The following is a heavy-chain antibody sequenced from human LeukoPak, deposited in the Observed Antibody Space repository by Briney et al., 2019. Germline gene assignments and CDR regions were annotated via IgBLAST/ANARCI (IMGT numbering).Heavy chain of an antibody. V-gene: IGHV4-30-2*01. CDR2: IYHSGST. Sequence: SETLSLTCTVSGGSISSGGYYWSWIRQPPGKGLEWIGYIYHSGSTYYNPSLKSRVTISVDRSKNQFSLKLSSVTAADTAMYYCARSHLGPAAMFGMDVWGQGTTVTVSS. CDR3: ARSHLGPAAMFGMDV. CDR1: GGSISSGGYY. D-gene: IGHD2-2*01. J-gene: IGHJ6*02.